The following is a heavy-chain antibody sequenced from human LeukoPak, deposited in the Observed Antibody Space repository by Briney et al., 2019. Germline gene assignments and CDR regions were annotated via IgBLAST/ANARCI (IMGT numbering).Heavy chain of an antibody. J-gene: IGHJ3*01. CDR3: ARDSWG. Sequence: SETLSLTCTVSGGSISSSSYYWGWIRQPPGKGLEWTGSIYYSGSTYYNPSLKSRVTISVDTSKSQFSLKLSSVTAADTAVYYCARDSWGWGQGTMVTVSS. CDR1: GGSISSSSYY. CDR2: IYYSGST. V-gene: IGHV4-39*07. D-gene: IGHD3-16*01.